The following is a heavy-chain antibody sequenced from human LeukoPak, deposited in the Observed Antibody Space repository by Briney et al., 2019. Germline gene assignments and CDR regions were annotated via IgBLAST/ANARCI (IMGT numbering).Heavy chain of an antibody. Sequence: SETLSLTCTVSGGSISSSSYYWGWIRQPPGKGLEWIGSNYYSGSTYYNPSLKSRVTISVDTSKNQFSLKLSSVTAADTAVYYCASHSYGSNWFDPWGQGTLVTVSS. CDR3: ASHSYGSNWFDP. V-gene: IGHV4-39*01. D-gene: IGHD5-18*01. CDR1: GGSISSSSYY. CDR2: NYYSGST. J-gene: IGHJ5*02.